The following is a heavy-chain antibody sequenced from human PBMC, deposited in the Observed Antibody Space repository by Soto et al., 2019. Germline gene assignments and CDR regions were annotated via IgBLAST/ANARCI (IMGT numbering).Heavy chain of an antibody. CDR3: ARGPGQDNTNYGFYYYYYMDV. D-gene: IGHD4-17*01. Sequence: GGSLRLSCAASGFTFSSYGMHWVRQAPGKGLEWVAVIWYDGSNKYYADSVKGRFTISRDNSKNTLYLQMNSLRAEDTAVYYCARGPGQDNTNYGFYYYYYMDVWGKGTTVTVSS. V-gene: IGHV3-33*01. CDR1: GFTFSSYG. CDR2: IWYDGSNK. J-gene: IGHJ6*03.